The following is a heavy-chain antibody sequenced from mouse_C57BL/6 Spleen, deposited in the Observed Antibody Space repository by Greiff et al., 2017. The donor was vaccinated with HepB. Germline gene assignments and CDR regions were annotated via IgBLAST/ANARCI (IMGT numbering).Heavy chain of an antibody. CDR2: IYPGDGDT. V-gene: IGHV1-82*01. CDR1: GYAFSSSW. J-gene: IGHJ3*01. Sequence: VQVVESGPELVKPGASVKISCKASGYAFSSSWMNWVKQRPGKGLEWIGRIYPGDGDTNYNGKFKAKATLTADKSSSTAYMQLSSLTSEDSAVYFCARGRDGNEAWFAYWGQGTLVTVSA. CDR3: ARGRDGNEAWFAY. D-gene: IGHD2-1*01.